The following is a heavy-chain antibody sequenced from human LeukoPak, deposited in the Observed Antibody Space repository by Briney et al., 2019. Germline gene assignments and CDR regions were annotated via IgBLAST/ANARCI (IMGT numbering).Heavy chain of an antibody. CDR3: TQNLVAAAGDH. V-gene: IGHV3-7*01. D-gene: IGHD6-13*01. CDR1: GFTFSSYW. CDR2: IKPNGSVG. J-gene: IGHJ4*02. Sequence: GGSLRLSCAASGFTFSSYWMTWVRQAPGKGLEWVANIKPNGSVGYYVDSVRGRFIISRDNAGNSLYLQMNSLRVEDTAVYYCTQNLVAAAGDHWGQGTLLIVSS.